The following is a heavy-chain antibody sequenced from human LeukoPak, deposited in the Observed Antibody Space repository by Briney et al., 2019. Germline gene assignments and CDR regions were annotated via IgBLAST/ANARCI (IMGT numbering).Heavy chain of an antibody. CDR3: ARALMVRGVITYYYFDY. CDR2: IYYSGST. V-gene: IGHV4-61*01. J-gene: IGHJ4*02. CDR1: GGSVSSGSYH. D-gene: IGHD3-10*01. Sequence: SETLSLTCTVSGGSVSSGSYHWSWIRQPPGKGLEWIGYIYYSGSTNYNPSLKSRVTISVDTSKNQFSLKLSSVTAADTAVYYCARALMVRGVITYYYFDYWGQGTLVTVSS.